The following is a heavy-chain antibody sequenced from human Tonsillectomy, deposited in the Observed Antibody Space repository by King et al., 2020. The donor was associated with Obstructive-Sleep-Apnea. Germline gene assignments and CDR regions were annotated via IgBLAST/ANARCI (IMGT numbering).Heavy chain of an antibody. J-gene: IGHJ4*02. Sequence: VQLVESGGGVVQPGRSLRLSCAASGFTFSNYPMHWVRQAPGKGLEWVTVISDDGRDKYEADSVKGRFTSSRDNSKNTLYLQMNSLRSEDTAVYYCVRDRAKAAADYYFDYWGQGTLLSVSS. CDR1: GFTFSNYP. V-gene: IGHV3-30*04. D-gene: IGHD6-13*01. CDR3: VRDRAKAAADYYFDY. CDR2: ISDDGRDK.